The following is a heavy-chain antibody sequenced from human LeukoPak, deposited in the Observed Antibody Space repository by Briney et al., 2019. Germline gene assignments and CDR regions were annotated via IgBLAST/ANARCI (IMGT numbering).Heavy chain of an antibody. CDR3: ARDLEYYYDSSGYLDY. Sequence: SVKVSCKASGYTFTSYYMHWVRQAPGQGLEWMGIINPSGGSTSYAQKFQGRVTMTRDTSTSTVYMELSSLRSEDTAVYYCARDLEYYYDSSGYLDYWGQGTLVTVSS. V-gene: IGHV1-46*01. J-gene: IGHJ4*02. CDR2: INPSGGST. D-gene: IGHD3-22*01. CDR1: GYTFTSYY.